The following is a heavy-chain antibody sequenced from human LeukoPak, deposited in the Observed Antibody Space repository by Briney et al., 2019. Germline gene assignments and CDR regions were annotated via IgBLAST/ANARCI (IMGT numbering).Heavy chain of an antibody. CDR3: ARATSGSYYAFDI. D-gene: IGHD1-26*01. Sequence: GGSLRLSCAASGFTFSSYAMSWVRQAPGKGLEWVSAISGSGGSTYYADSVKGRFTISRDNSKNTLYLQMNSLRAEDTAVYYCARATSGSYYAFDIWGQGTMVTVSS. CDR1: GFTFSSYA. CDR2: ISGSGGST. V-gene: IGHV3-23*01. J-gene: IGHJ3*02.